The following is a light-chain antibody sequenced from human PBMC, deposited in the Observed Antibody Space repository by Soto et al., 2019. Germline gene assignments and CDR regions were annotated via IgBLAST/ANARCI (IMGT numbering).Light chain of an antibody. CDR1: QTVRSNY. V-gene: IGKV3-20*01. Sequence: EIVLTQSPGTLSLSPGKRATLSCRASQTVRSNYLAWYQQKPGQAPRLLIYGASSRATGIPDRFSGSGSGTDFPLTISRLEPEDFAVFYCQLYEASLPFTFGPGTKVDIK. CDR3: QLYEASLPFT. J-gene: IGKJ3*01. CDR2: GAS.